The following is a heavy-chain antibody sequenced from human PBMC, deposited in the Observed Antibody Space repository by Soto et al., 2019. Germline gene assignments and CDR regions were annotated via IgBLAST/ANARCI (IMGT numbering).Heavy chain of an antibody. CDR2: IWYDGSNK. CDR1: GFTFSSYG. Sequence: QVQLVESGGGVVQPGRSLRLSCAASGFTFSSYGMHWVRQAPGKGLEWVAVIWYDGSNKYYADSVKGRFTISRDNSKNTLYLQMNSLRAEDTAVYYCARGPNDSSGYRLPQFYYWGQGTLVTVSS. D-gene: IGHD3-22*01. CDR3: ARGPNDSSGYRLPQFYY. V-gene: IGHV3-33*01. J-gene: IGHJ4*02.